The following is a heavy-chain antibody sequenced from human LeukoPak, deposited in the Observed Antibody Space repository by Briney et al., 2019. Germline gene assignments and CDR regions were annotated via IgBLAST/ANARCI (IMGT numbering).Heavy chain of an antibody. Sequence: GGSLRLSCAASGLTVSSTYMSWVRQAPEKGLEWVSILYSDGSTYYADSVMGRFTISRDNSENTLYLQMNSLRAEDTAFYYCTRGRDSSGYQAFDYWGQGTLVTVSS. CDR3: TRGRDSSGYQAFDY. CDR1: GLTVSSTY. D-gene: IGHD3-22*01. CDR2: LYSDGST. J-gene: IGHJ4*02. V-gene: IGHV3-53*01.